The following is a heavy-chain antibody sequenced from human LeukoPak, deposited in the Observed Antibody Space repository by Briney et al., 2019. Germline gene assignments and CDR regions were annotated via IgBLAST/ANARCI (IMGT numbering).Heavy chain of an antibody. Sequence: PGGSLRLSCAVSGFTFSSYWMNWVRQAPGKGLEWVAGIRQDGGEKSYVDSVKGRFTISRDNTKNSLYLQINSLRAEDTAVYYCARGRGRAYYYDSSGYYWFQHWGQGTLVTVSS. V-gene: IGHV3-7*01. J-gene: IGHJ1*01. CDR3: ARGRGRAYYYDSSGYYWFQH. CDR1: GFTFSSYW. CDR2: IRQDGGEK. D-gene: IGHD3-22*01.